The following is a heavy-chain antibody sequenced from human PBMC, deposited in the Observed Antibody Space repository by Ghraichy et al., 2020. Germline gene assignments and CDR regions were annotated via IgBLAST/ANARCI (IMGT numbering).Heavy chain of an antibody. CDR3: ARHSLPMIVAGAEYFQH. J-gene: IGHJ1*01. Sequence: SETLSLTCTVSGGSISSYYWSWIRQPPGKGLEWIGYIYYSGSTNYNPSLKSRVTISVDTSKNQFSLKLSSVTAADTAVYYCARHSLPMIVAGAEYFQHWGQGTLVTVSS. V-gene: IGHV4-59*01. CDR1: GGSISSYY. D-gene: IGHD3-22*01. CDR2: IYYSGST.